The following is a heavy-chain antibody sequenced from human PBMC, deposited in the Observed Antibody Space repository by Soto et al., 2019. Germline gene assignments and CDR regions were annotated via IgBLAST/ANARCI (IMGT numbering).Heavy chain of an antibody. CDR1: GGSISTSNW. CDR2: VYHSGST. J-gene: IGHJ4*02. D-gene: IGHD1-1*01. CDR3: ARTSTSRTRFDY. V-gene: IGHV4-4*02. Sequence: QVQLQESGPGLVKPSGTLSLTCAVSGGSISTSNWWSWVRQPPGKGLEWIGEVYHSGSTNYNPSCKSRVAMSVDTSKTQFSLKLNSVTAADTALYYCARTSTSRTRFDYWGQGSLVTVSS.